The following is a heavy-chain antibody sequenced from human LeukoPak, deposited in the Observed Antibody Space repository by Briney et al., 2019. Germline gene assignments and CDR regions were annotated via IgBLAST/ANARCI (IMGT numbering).Heavy chain of an antibody. CDR3: ARVLVATGLNAFDI. CDR1: GYTFTRNG. D-gene: IGHD6-13*01. CDR2: ISANTGNT. J-gene: IGHJ3*02. Sequence: ASVKVSCKASGYTFTRNGISWVRQAPGQGLEWMGGISANTGNTNYVQTLQGRVTMTRDTSTSTAYMELRSLRSDDTAVYYCARVLVATGLNAFDIWGQGTMVIVSS. V-gene: IGHV1-18*04.